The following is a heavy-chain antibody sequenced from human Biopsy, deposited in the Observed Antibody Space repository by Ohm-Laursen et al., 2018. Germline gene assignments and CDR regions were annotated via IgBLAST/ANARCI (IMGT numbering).Heavy chain of an antibody. CDR2: ITSSGDTT. CDR1: GFTFSRYA. D-gene: IGHD3-22*01. Sequence: SLRLSCAASGFTFSRYAMSWVRQAPGKGLEWVSAITSSGDTTYYSDSVKGRFTISRDSSKNTSHLQMNSLRAEGTAVYYCAKDQGYYYDRSVYYYFDYWGQGTLVTVSS. V-gene: IGHV3-23*01. J-gene: IGHJ4*02. CDR3: AKDQGYYYDRSVYYYFDY.